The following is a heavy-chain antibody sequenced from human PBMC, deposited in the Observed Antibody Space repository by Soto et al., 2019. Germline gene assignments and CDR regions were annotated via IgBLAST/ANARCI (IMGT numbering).Heavy chain of an antibody. CDR1: GYTFTSYG. V-gene: IGHV1-18*01. CDR2: ISAYNGNT. Sequence: QVQLVQSGAEVKKPGASVKVSCKASGYTFTSYGISWVRQAPGQGLEWMGWISAYNGNTNYAQKLQGRVTMTTDTSTXXAXMXXRSLRSDDTAVYYCARVGYCISTSCYHYYYYGMDVWGQGTTVTVSS. D-gene: IGHD2-2*01. J-gene: IGHJ6*02. CDR3: ARVGYCISTSCYHYYYYGMDV.